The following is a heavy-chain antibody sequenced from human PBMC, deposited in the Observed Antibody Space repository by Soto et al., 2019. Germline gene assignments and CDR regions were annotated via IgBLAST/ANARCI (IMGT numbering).Heavy chain of an antibody. CDR3: ARDPAAAGTFDY. J-gene: IGHJ4*02. V-gene: IGHV4-4*02. CDR1: SGSVNSSNW. CDR2: IYHGGSA. Sequence: QVQLRESGPGLVKPSGTLFLTCAVSSGSVNSSNWWSWVRQPPGKGLEWIGEIYHGGSANYNPSRRSRVTMSVDKSKNQVFLQLSSVTAADTAVYYCARDPAAAGTFDYWGQGTLVTVSS. D-gene: IGHD6-13*01.